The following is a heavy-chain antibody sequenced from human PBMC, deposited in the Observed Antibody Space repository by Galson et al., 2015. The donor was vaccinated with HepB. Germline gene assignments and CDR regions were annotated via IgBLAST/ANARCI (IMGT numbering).Heavy chain of an antibody. V-gene: IGHV3-33*08. CDR1: GFTFSSNG. CDR2: IWHDGSNS. Sequence: SLRLSCAASGFTFSSNGMHWVRQAPGKGLEWVAAIWHDGSNSYYADSVKGRFTISRDNSKNTLYLQMNSLGAEDTAVYYCAREDADIAALTLDHWGQGTLVTVSS. D-gene: IGHD6-6*01. J-gene: IGHJ4*02. CDR3: AREDADIAALTLDH.